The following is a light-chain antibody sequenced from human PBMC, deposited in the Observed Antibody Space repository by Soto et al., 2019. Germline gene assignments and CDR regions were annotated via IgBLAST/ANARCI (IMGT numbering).Light chain of an antibody. J-gene: IGLJ1*01. Sequence: QSALTQPPSASGSPGQPVTISCTGTGGDVGAYNYVSWYQQHPGKAPKLIIYEVSQRPSGVPDRFSGSKSGNTASLTVSGLQADDEADYYCSSFAGTSNVFGTGTKVTVL. CDR2: EVS. CDR1: GGDVGAYNY. V-gene: IGLV2-8*01. CDR3: SSFAGTSNV.